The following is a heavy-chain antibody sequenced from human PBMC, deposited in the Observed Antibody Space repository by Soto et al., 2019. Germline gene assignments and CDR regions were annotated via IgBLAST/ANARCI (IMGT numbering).Heavy chain of an antibody. D-gene: IGHD4-4*01. CDR3: ARAGVAHTPTVGLNWFDP. CDR1: GGSISSGGYY. CDR2: TYYSGRT. V-gene: IGHV4-31*03. Sequence: QVQLQESGPGLVKPSQTLSLTCNVSGGSISSGGYYWSWIRQHPGKGLEWIGYTYYSGRTYYNPSLKSRVTLSVDTSKNQFSLTLSSVTAADTAVYYCARAGVAHTPTVGLNWFDPWCQGTLVTVSS. J-gene: IGHJ5*02.